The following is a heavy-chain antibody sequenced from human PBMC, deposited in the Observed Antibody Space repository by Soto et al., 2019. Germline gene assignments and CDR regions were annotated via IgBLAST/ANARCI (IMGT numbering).Heavy chain of an antibody. V-gene: IGHV4-34*01. Sequence: PFETLSLTCAVSGGSFRGDYWSWIRQSPGKGREWSGEINDSGSTNFNPSLTSRGTISVDASKKQFSPKVTSMTAADTAVYYCATARKRQPQFFYNHYGMDVWGQGTRVTVSS. CDR2: INDSGST. CDR1: GGSFRGDY. J-gene: IGHJ6*02. D-gene: IGHD4-4*01. CDR3: ATARKRQPQFFYNHYGMDV.